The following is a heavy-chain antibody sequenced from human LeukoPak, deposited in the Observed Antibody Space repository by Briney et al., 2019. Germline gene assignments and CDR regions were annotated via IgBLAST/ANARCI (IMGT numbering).Heavy chain of an antibody. Sequence: SETLSLTCGVHGGSFSAFYWIWIRQPPGKGLEWIGEINQSGTTTYNPSLMSRVSISVDTSKNQFSLRLTSVTAADTAVYYCATSEWGSVGAYYDYGMDVWGQGTTVTVSS. CDR3: ATSEWGSVGAYYDYGMDV. CDR1: GGSFSAFY. J-gene: IGHJ6*02. CDR2: INQSGTT. D-gene: IGHD3-16*01. V-gene: IGHV4-34*01.